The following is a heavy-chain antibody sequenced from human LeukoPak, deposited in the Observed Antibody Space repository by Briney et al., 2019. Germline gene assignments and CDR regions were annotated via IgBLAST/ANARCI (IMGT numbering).Heavy chain of an antibody. V-gene: IGHV1-2*02. CDR2: INPNSGGT. J-gene: IGHJ4*02. D-gene: IGHD4-17*01. CDR1: GYTFTGYY. CDR3: ARARSVTWTFSYFDY. Sequence: ASVKVSCKASGYTFTGYYIHWVRQAPGQGLEWMGSINPNSGGTNYAKRFEGRVTMTRDTSISTAYMELSRLTSDDTAVYYCARARSVTWTFSYFDYWGRGTLVTVSS.